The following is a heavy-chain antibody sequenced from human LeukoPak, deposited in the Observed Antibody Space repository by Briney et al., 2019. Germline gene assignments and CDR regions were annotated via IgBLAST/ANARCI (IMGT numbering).Heavy chain of an antibody. Sequence: SQTLSLTCAVSGGSISSGGYSWSWIRQPPGKGLEWIGYIYDSGSTYYNPSLKSRVTISVDRSKNQLSLKLSSVTAADTAVYYCARASRITMVRGVTITDSYYFDYWGQGTLVTVSS. CDR1: GGSISSGGYS. D-gene: IGHD3-10*01. CDR3: ARASRITMVRGVTITDSYYFDY. CDR2: IYDSGST. V-gene: IGHV4-30-2*01. J-gene: IGHJ4*02.